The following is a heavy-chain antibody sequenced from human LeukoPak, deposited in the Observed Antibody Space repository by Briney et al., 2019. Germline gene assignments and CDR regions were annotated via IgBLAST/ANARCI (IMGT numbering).Heavy chain of an antibody. V-gene: IGHV1-69*04. Sequence: SVKVSCKASGGTFSSYAIGWVRQAPGQGLEWMGRIIPILGIANYAQKFQGRVTITADKSTSTAYMELSSLRSEDTAVYYCARELGRGYNKTYYFDYWGQGTLVTVSS. J-gene: IGHJ4*02. CDR1: GGTFSSYA. D-gene: IGHD3-22*01. CDR2: IIPILGIA. CDR3: ARELGRGYNKTYYFDY.